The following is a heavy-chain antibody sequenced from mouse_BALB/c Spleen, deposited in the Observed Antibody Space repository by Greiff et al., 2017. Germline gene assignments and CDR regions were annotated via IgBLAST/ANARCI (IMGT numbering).Heavy chain of an antibody. Sequence: QVQLQQPGAELVTPGASVKLSCKASGYTFTSYWMHWVKQRPGQGLEWIGEINPSNGRTNYNEKFKSKATLTVDKSSSTAYMQLSSLTSEDSAVYYCASYYAMDYWGQGTSVTVSS. J-gene: IGHJ4*01. CDR3: ASYYAMDY. V-gene: IGHV1S81*02. CDR1: GYTFTSYW. CDR2: INPSNGRT.